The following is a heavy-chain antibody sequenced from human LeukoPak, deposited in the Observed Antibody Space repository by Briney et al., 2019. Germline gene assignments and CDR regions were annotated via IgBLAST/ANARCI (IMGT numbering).Heavy chain of an antibody. CDR2: IWYDGSDK. CDR1: GFTFNSYG. V-gene: IGHV3-33*01. J-gene: IGHJ4*02. D-gene: IGHD6-6*01. CDR3: ARDIAARRLDY. Sequence: QPGGSLRLSCAASGFTFNSYGIHWVRQAPGEGLERVAVIWYDGSDKYYADSVKGRFIISRDSSKNMVYLEMNSLRAEDTAVYYCARDIAARRLDYWGQGTLVAASS.